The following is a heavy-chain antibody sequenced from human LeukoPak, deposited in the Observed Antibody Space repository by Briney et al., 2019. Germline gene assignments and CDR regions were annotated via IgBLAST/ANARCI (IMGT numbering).Heavy chain of an antibody. CDR3: ARDGSDCSSTSCYEDY. Sequence: GGSLRLSCAASGFTFDDYGMRWVRQAPGKGLEWVSGINWNGGSTGYADSVKGRFTISRDNAKNPLYLQMNSLRAEDTALYYCARDGSDCSSTSCYEDYWGQGTLVTVSS. CDR1: GFTFDDYG. J-gene: IGHJ4*02. V-gene: IGHV3-20*04. CDR2: INWNGGST. D-gene: IGHD2-2*01.